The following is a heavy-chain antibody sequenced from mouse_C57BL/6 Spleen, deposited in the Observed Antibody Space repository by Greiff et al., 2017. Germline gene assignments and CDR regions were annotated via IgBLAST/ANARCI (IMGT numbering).Heavy chain of an antibody. Sequence: EVQLQQSVAELVRPGASVKLSCTASGFNIKNTYMHWVKQRPEQGLEWIGRIAPANGNTKSAPKFHGKATITADTSSNTAYLQRSSLTSEDTAIYYCATYGYERIYYAMDYWGQGTSVTVSS. D-gene: IGHD2-2*01. J-gene: IGHJ4*01. CDR2: IAPANGNT. CDR3: ATYGYERIYYAMDY. CDR1: GFNIKNTY. V-gene: IGHV14-3*01.